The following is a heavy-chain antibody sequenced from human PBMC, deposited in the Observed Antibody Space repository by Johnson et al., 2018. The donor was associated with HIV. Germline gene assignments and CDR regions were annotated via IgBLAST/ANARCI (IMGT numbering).Heavy chain of an antibody. D-gene: IGHD3-3*01. CDR1: GLIVSSSY. CDR2: IYSGGST. V-gene: IGHV3-53*01. CDR3: ITIFGVVGKAYDAFDI. Sequence: VQLVESGGGLIQPGGSLRLSCAASGLIVSSSYMTWVRQGPGKGLEWVSVIYSGGSTYYADSVKGRLTISRYNSKNTLYLQMNSLRAEDTAVGVCITIFGVVGKAYDAFDIWGQGTMVTVSS. J-gene: IGHJ3*02.